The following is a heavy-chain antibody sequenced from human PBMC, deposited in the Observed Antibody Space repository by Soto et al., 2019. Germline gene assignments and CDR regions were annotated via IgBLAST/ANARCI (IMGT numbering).Heavy chain of an antibody. V-gene: IGHV1-18*01. Sequence: GASVKVSCKASGYTFTTYGISWVRQAPGQGLEWLGWINTHNGNTNYAQNLQGRVIITAYTSTSTAYMELRSLRSDDTAIYYCTREGSAPYYYYGMDAWGQGTTVTVS. D-gene: IGHD3-10*01. CDR1: GYTFTTYG. CDR2: INTHNGNT. CDR3: TREGSAPYYYYGMDA. J-gene: IGHJ6*02.